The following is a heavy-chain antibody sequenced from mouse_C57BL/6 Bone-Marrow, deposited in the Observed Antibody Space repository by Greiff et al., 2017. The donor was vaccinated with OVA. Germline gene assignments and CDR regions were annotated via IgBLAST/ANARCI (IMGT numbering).Heavy chain of an antibody. D-gene: IGHD2-3*01. J-gene: IGHJ4*01. CDR3: ARRFLYYYAMDY. Sequence: EVQLQESGGDLVKPGGSLKLSCAASGFTFSSYGMSWVRQTPDKRLEWVATISSGGSYTYYPDSVKGRFTISRDNAKNTLYLQMSSLKSEDTAMYYCARRFLYYYAMDYWGQGTSVTVSS. V-gene: IGHV5-6*01. CDR1: GFTFSSYG. CDR2: ISSGGSYT.